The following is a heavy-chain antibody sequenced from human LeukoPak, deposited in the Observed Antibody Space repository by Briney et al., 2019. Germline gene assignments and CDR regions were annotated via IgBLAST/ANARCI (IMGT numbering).Heavy chain of an antibody. CDR3: ARAARKDLDYYYYMDV. V-gene: IGHV1-69*11. CDR2: IIPILGTA. D-gene: IGHD2-15*01. Sequence: ASVKVSCKASGGTFSSYAISWVRQAPGQGLEWMGRIIPILGTANYAQKFQGRVTITADESTSTAYMELSSLRSEDTAVYYCARAARKDLDYYYYMDVWGKGTTVTVSS. CDR1: GGTFSSYA. J-gene: IGHJ6*03.